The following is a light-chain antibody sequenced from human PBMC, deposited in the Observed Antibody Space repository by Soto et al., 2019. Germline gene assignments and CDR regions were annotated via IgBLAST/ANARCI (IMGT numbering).Light chain of an antibody. CDR2: GAS. CDR1: QSVSSSY. CDR3: QQYARSPET. J-gene: IGKJ1*01. V-gene: IGKV3-20*01. Sequence: EIVLTQSPGTLSLSPGERATLSCRASQSVSSSYLAWYQQKPGQAPRLLIYGASRRAPGIPDRFSGYGSGTDSTLTISRLEPEDFAVYYCQQYARSPETFGQGTKVDFK.